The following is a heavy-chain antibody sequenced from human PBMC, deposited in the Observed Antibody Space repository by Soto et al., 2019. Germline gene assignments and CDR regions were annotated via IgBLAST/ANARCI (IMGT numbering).Heavy chain of an antibody. V-gene: IGHV1-69*01. CDR2: TTPIFGTA. CDR3: AGGAQRNGDYLPSAD. D-gene: IGHD4-17*01. J-gene: IGHJ4*02. CDR1: EAPFASNA. Sequence: QVQLVQSGAEVQKPGSSVKVSGKAPEAPFASNAISWWGQAPEQGLEWMGGTTPIFGTANYAQKFQGRVTITADESTSTAYMELSSLRSEDTAVYYCAGGAQRNGDYLPSADWGQGTLVTVSS.